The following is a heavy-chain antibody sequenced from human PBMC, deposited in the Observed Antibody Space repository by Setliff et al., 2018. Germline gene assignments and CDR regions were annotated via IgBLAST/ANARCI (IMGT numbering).Heavy chain of an antibody. J-gene: IGHJ3*01. Sequence: SETLSLTCDVSGISITSGHYRGWIRQPPGKGLEWIATIYHRGRTYYNPSLDSRVTISLDTSKNQYSLRLRSVTAADTAVYYCASPRRDDLDTPFDALDLWGQGTKVAVSS. CDR2: IYHRGRT. CDR3: ASPRRDDLDTPFDALDL. CDR1: GISITSGHY. V-gene: IGHV4-38-2*01. D-gene: IGHD1-1*01.